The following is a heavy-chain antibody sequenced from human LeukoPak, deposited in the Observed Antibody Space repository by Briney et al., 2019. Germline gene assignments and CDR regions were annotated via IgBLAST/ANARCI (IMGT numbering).Heavy chain of an antibody. CDR3: ARGYDFWSGSGENYYYMDV. V-gene: IGHV4-30-4*08. J-gene: IGHJ6*03. Sequence: PSETLSLTCTVSGGSISSGDYYWTWIRQPPGKGLEWIGYVYDSGSTYYSPSLKSRVTIPLDTSKNQFSLKVSSVTAADTAVYYCARGYDFWSGSGENYYYMDVWGKGITVTVSS. CDR1: GGSISSGDYY. CDR2: VYDSGST. D-gene: IGHD3-3*01.